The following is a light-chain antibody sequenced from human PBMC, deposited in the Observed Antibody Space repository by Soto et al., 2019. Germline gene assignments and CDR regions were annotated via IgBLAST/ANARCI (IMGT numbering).Light chain of an antibody. CDR3: QYYGNSRIT. CDR2: GAS. J-gene: IGKJ5*01. CDR1: QCVSSSG. V-gene: IGKV3-20*01. Sequence: IVLTHSPGTLSFSPGERSTLSFRSSQCVSSSGLAWYQQKPGQAPRLLIYGASSRATGIPDRFSGSGSGTDFTLTINRLEPEDFAVYYCQYYGNSRITFGQGTRLEIK.